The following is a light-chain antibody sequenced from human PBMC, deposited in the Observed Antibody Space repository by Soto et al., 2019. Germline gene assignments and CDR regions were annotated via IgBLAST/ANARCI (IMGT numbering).Light chain of an antibody. CDR3: QQYDISPGT. Sequence: EIVLTQSPDTLSLSPGESATLSCRASQSVSRYLAWYQQKPGQTPRLLIYDASNRAAGIPARFSGSGSGTDFTLTISSLEPEDFAVYYCQQYDISPGTFGQGTKVEIK. CDR2: DAS. J-gene: IGKJ1*01. V-gene: IGKV3-11*01. CDR1: QSVSRY.